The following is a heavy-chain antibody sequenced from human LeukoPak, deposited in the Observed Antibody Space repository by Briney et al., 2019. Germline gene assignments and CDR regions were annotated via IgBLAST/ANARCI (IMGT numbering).Heavy chain of an antibody. CDR3: ARYGYYYDSSGYYTLFDY. V-gene: IGHV5-51*01. CDR1: GYSFTSYW. J-gene: IGHJ4*02. CDR2: IYPGDSDT. D-gene: IGHD3-22*01. Sequence: GESLKISCKGSGYSFTSYWIGWVRQMPGKGLEWMGIIYPGDSDTRYSPSFQGQVTISADKSISTAYLQWSSLKASDTAMYCCARYGYYYDSSGYYTLFDYWGQGTLVTVSS.